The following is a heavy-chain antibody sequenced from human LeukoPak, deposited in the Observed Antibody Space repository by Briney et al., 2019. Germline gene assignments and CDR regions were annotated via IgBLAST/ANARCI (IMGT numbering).Heavy chain of an antibody. D-gene: IGHD2-15*01. J-gene: IGHJ3*02. CDR1: GFTFSSYG. V-gene: IGHV1-2*02. Sequence: GGSLRLSCAASGFTFSSYGMHWVRQAPGQGLEWMGWINPNSGGTNYAQKFQGRVTMTRDTSISTAYMELSRLRSDDTAVYYCARSWASVYVVVVADDAFDIWGQGTMVTVSS. CDR3: ARSWASVYVVVVADDAFDI. CDR2: INPNSGGT.